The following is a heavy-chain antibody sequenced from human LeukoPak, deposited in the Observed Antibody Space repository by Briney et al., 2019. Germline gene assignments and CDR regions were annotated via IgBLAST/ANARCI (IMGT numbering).Heavy chain of an antibody. Sequence: GGSLRFSGSAYRFTFSSYSMNWVRQAPGKGLEWVTSISSSSSYVYYADSVKGRFTISRDNAKNSLYLQMNSLRAEDTAVYYWARDSSSWYLIDYWGQGTLVTVSS. D-gene: IGHD6-13*01. CDR3: ARDSSSWYLIDY. J-gene: IGHJ4*02. CDR1: RFTFSSYS. CDR2: ISSSSSYV. V-gene: IGHV3-21*01.